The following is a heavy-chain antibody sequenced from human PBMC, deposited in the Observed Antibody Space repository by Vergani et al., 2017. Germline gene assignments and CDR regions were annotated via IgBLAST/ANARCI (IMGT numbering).Heavy chain of an antibody. CDR1: GFTFSSYA. CDR3: AKATIRGMPLG. V-gene: IGHV3-23*01. Sequence: ELHLLESGGGLVQPGGSLRLSCAASGFTFSSYAMSWVRQAPGKGLEWVSTSSGSTGSTYYADSVKGRFSISRDNSKNTLYLQMSSLRAGDTAVYYCAKATIRGMPLGWGQGTLVTV. D-gene: IGHD3-10*01. CDR2: SSGSTGST. J-gene: IGHJ4*02.